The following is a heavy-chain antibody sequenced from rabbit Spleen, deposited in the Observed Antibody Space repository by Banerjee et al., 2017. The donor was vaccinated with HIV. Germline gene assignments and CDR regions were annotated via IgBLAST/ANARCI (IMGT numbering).Heavy chain of an antibody. CDR3: VRDQAGDADSGPYYLNL. CDR2: IYPVFGIT. J-gene: IGHJ4*01. V-gene: IGHV1S47*01. CDR1: GIDLMSIA. D-gene: IGHD6-1*01. Sequence: QEQLVESRGGLVQPGGSLTLSCKASGIDLMSIAMSWVRQAPGKGLEWIGDIYPVFGITNYANWVQGRFTISSDNAQNTVDLQMNSLTAADTATYFCVRDQAGDADSGPYYLNLWGPGTLVTVS.